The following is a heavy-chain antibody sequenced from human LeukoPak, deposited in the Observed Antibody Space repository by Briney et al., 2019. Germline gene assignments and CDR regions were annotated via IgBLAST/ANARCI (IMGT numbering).Heavy chain of an antibody. CDR1: GYSISSGYY. J-gene: IGHJ4*02. V-gene: IGHV4-38-2*02. D-gene: IGHD4-17*01. CDR3: ARDVTV. CDR2: IYHSGST. Sequence: TSETLSLTCTVSGYSISSGYYWGWIRQPPGKGLEWIGSIYHSGSTYYNPSLKSLVTISVDTSKNQFSLKLGSVTAADTAVYYCARDVTVWGQGTLVTVSS.